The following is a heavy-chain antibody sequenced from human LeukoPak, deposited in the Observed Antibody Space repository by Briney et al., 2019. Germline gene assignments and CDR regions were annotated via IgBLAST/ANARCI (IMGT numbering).Heavy chain of an antibody. V-gene: IGHV4-4*07. Sequence: SETLSLACTVSGGSISSYYWNWIRQPAGKGPEWIGRIYTSGSTNYNPSLKSRVTMSVDTSKTQFSLKLTSVTAADTAVYYCARAAAREHYYYYGRDVWGQGTTVTVSS. CDR2: IYTSGST. CDR1: GGSISSYY. CDR3: ARAAAREHYYYYGRDV. J-gene: IGHJ6*02.